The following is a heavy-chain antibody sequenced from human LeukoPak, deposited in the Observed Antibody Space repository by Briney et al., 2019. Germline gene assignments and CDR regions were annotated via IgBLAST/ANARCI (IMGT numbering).Heavy chain of an antibody. CDR3: ARETPLQLAGYFDY. V-gene: IGHV3-66*01. CDR1: GFTVSSNY. Sequence: GGSLRLSCAASGFTVSSNYMSWVRQAPGKGLEWVSVIYSGGSTYYADSVKGRFTISRDNSKNTLYLQMNSLRAEDTAVYYCARETPLQLAGYFDYWGQGTLVIVSS. D-gene: IGHD3-3*02. J-gene: IGHJ4*02. CDR2: IYSGGST.